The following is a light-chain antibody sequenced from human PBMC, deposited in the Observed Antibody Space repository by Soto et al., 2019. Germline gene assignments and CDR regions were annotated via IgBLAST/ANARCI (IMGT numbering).Light chain of an antibody. V-gene: IGKV1-5*03. J-gene: IGKJ4*01. CDR3: HQYSIYPLT. CDR1: QSISSW. Sequence: DIQMTQSPSTLSASVGDRVTITCRASQSISSWLAWYQQKPGKAPKVLIQQASSLESGVPSRFSGSGSGTEFTLTINSLQPDDFATYHCHQYSIYPLTFGGGTKVEI. CDR2: QAS.